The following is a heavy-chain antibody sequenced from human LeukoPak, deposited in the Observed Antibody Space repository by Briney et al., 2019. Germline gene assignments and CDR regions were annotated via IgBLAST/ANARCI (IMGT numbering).Heavy chain of an antibody. CDR1: GGTFSSYA. Sequence: ASVQVSCKASGGTFSSYAISWVRQAPGQGLEWMGRIIPILGMANYAQKFQGRVTITADKSTSTAYMELSSLRSEDTAVYYCATTVRGYSSSRVDYWGQGTLVTVSS. CDR3: ATTVRGYSSSRVDY. D-gene: IGHD6-13*01. CDR2: IIPILGMA. J-gene: IGHJ4*02. V-gene: IGHV1-69*04.